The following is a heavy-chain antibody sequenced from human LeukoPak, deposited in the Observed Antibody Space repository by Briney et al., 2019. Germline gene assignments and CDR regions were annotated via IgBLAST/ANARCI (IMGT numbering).Heavy chain of an antibody. Sequence: ASVKVSCKASGYTFTSYGISWVRQAPGQGLEWMGWISAYNGNTNYAQKLQGSVTMTTDTSTSTAYMELRSLRSDDTAVYYCAREYTAMVTPDAFDIWGQGTMVTVSS. CDR3: AREYTAMVTPDAFDI. J-gene: IGHJ3*02. D-gene: IGHD5-18*01. CDR1: GYTFTSYG. V-gene: IGHV1-18*01. CDR2: ISAYNGNT.